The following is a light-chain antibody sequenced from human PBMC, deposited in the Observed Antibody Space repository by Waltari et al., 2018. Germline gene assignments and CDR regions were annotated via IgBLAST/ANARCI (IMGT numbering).Light chain of an antibody. CDR3: GVWDDSLNGVV. J-gene: IGLJ2*01. CDR2: GNN. Sequence: QSVLTQTPSASGTPGQRVTISCSGSSFNIRSHTANWYQQLPGTAPKLIMFGNNHRPSGVPGRFSGSKSGTSASLAISGLQSEDEADYYCGVWDDSLNGVVFGGGTKLTVL. CDR1: SFNIRSHT. V-gene: IGLV1-44*01.